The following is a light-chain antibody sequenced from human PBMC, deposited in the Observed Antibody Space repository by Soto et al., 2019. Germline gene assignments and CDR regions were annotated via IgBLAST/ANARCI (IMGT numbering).Light chain of an antibody. CDR1: QNIATF. Sequence: DIQMTQSPSSLSASVGDRVTVTCRASQNIATFLHWYQQKPGKAPRVLIYAASSLQSGVPPRFSGSGYGTDFTLTITGLQPDDFAIYYCQQSYITPITFGQGTRLEIK. J-gene: IGKJ5*01. V-gene: IGKV1-39*01. CDR3: QQSYITPIT. CDR2: AAS.